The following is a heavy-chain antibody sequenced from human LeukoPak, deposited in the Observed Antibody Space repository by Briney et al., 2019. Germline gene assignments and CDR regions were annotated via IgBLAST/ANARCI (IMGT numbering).Heavy chain of an antibody. CDR3: ARDKRYFDWHDY. J-gene: IGHJ4*02. D-gene: IGHD3-9*01. V-gene: IGHV4-34*01. CDR2: INHSGST. Sequence: SETLSLTCAVYGGSFSGYYWSWIRQPPGKGLEWIGEINHSGSTNYNPSLKSRVTISVDTSKNQFSLKLSSVTAADTAVYYCARDKRYFDWHDYWGLGTLVTVSS. CDR1: GGSFSGYY.